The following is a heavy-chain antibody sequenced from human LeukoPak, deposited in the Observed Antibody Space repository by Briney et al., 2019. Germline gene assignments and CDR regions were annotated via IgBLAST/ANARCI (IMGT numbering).Heavy chain of an antibody. CDR2: IWYDGSNK. J-gene: IGHJ4*02. Sequence: GGSLRLSCAASGFTFSSYGMHWVRQAPGKGLEWVAVIWYDGSNKYYADSVKGRLTISRVNSKNTLYLQMNSQRAEDTAVYYCARVPFEYSSSWYFDYWGQGTLVTVSS. V-gene: IGHV3-33*08. D-gene: IGHD6-6*01. CDR1: GFTFSSYG. CDR3: ARVPFEYSSSWYFDY.